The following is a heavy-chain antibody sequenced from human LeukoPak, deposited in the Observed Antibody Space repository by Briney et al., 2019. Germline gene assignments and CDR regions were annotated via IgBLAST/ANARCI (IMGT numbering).Heavy chain of an antibody. CDR3: ARSRYCSGGSCYGDY. Sequence: GESLKISCKGSGYTFTNYWIGWVRQMPGKGLEWMGIMYPGDSDTRYSPSFQGQVTISADKSISTAYLQWSSLKASDTAMYYCARSRYCSGGSCYGDYWGQGSLVTVSS. D-gene: IGHD2-15*01. J-gene: IGHJ4*02. CDR2: MYPGDSDT. CDR1: GYTFTNYW. V-gene: IGHV5-51*01.